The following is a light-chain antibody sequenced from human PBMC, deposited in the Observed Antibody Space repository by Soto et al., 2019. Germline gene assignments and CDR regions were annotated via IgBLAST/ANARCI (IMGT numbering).Light chain of an antibody. V-gene: IGKV1-39*01. CDR1: QSISSH. CDR3: QQRYSMPLT. J-gene: IGKJ3*01. Sequence: DIPMTQSPSSMSASVGDRVTITCRASQSISSHLNWYQQKPGKAPQLLIYEASSLQGGVPSRFSGSGSGTDFTLTISRLQADDFAIYYCQQRYSMPLTFGPGTRVDI. CDR2: EAS.